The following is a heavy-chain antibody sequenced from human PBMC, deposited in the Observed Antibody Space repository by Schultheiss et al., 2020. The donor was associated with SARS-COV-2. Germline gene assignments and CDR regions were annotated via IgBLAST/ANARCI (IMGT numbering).Heavy chain of an antibody. CDR2: IYPGDSDT. CDR1: GYSFTSYW. J-gene: IGHJ6*03. V-gene: IGHV5-51*01. Sequence: GESLKISCKGSGYSFTSYWIGWVRQMPGKGLEWMGIIYPGDSDTRYSPSFQGQVTISADKSISTAYLQWSSLKASDTAMYYCARQDFSSTSCPRYYMDVWGKGTTVTVSS. D-gene: IGHD2-2*01. CDR3: ARQDFSSTSCPRYYMDV.